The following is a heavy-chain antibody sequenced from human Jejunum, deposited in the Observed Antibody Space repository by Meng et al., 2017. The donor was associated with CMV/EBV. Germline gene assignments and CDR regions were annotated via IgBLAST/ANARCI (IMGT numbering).Heavy chain of an antibody. Sequence: IHWVRQAPGKGLEGVALKSYDGGNQYYVDPVRGRFTISRDSSKNTVYLQMNTLRVEDTAIYYCARDLKGWVAPAVRRIDYYGLDVWGQGTTVTVSS. V-gene: IGHV3-30*03. D-gene: IGHD2-2*01. CDR3: ARDLKGWVAPAVRRIDYYGLDV. CDR2: KSYDGGNQ. J-gene: IGHJ6*02.